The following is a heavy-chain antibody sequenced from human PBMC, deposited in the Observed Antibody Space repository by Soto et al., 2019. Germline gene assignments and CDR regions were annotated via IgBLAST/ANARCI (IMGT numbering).Heavy chain of an antibody. CDR1: GYTFTSYA. CDR2: INAGNGNT. CDR3: AWSFGVVTDFDY. J-gene: IGHJ4*02. V-gene: IGHV1-3*05. D-gene: IGHD3-3*01. Sequence: QVQLVQSGAEEKKPGASVKVSCKASGYTFTSYAMHWVRQAPGQRLEWMGWINAGNGNTKYSQKFQGRVTITRDTSASTAYMELSSLRSEDTAVYYCAWSFGVVTDFDYWGQGTLVTVSS.